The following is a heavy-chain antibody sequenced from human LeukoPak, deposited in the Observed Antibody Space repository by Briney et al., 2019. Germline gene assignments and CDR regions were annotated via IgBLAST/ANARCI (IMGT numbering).Heavy chain of an antibody. CDR1: GLQNKFW. V-gene: IGHV3-7*01. Sequence: GGSLRLSCAASGLQNKFWMSWVRQAPGKGLEWVANIKYDGSERNYVDSVEGRFTISRDNATISVSLQMNSLRAEDTAVYYCASQQDLEYTLSSGGYYFDSWGQGIQVTVSS. J-gene: IGHJ4*02. CDR2: IKYDGSER. D-gene: IGHD2-15*01. CDR3: ASQQDLEYTLSSGGYYFDS.